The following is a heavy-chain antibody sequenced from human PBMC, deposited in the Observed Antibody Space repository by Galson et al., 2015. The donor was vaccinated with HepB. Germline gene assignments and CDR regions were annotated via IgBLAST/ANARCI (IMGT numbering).Heavy chain of an antibody. CDR3: AKDIGSSSWASYGMDV. D-gene: IGHD6-13*01. V-gene: IGHV3-9*01. CDR2: ISWNSGSI. J-gene: IGHJ6*02. CDR1: GFIFSSYS. Sequence: SLRLSCAASGFIFSSYSMNWVRQAPGKGLEWVSGISWNSGSIGYADSVKGLFTISRDNAKNSLYLQMNSLRAEDTALYYCAKDIGSSSWASYGMDVWGQGTTVTVSS.